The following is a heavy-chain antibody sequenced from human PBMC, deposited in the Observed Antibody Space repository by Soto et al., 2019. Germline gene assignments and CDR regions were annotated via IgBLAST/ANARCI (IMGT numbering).Heavy chain of an antibody. CDR1: GFSLNSNEMR. J-gene: IGHJ4*02. CDR3: ARTTHTGTDY. D-gene: IGHD1-1*01. CDR2: IDWDGEK. Sequence: SGPTLVNPTEALTLTCTFSGFSLNSNEMRVTWIRQPPGKALEWLARIDWDGEKFYSSSLRTRLTISKDSSKNQVVLTMTNMDPVDTATYYCARTTHTGTDYWGQGFLVTVSS. V-gene: IGHV2-70*04.